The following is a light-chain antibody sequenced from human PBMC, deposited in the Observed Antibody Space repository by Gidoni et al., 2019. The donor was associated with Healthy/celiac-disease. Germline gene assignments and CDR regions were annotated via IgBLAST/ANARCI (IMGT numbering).Light chain of an antibody. Sequence: DIVMTQSPASLSVSLGARATINCKSSQSVLYSSNNKNYLAWYQQKPGQPPKLLIYWASTRESGVPDRFSGSGSGTDFTLTISSLQAEDVAVYYCQQYYSTPYTFGQXTKLEIK. CDR3: QQYYSTPYT. J-gene: IGKJ2*01. CDR1: QSVLYSSNNKNY. V-gene: IGKV4-1*01. CDR2: WAS.